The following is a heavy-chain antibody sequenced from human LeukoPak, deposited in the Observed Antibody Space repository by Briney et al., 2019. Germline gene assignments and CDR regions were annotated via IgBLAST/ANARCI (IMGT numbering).Heavy chain of an antibody. CDR3: ARDETYCSSTSCQNKYYYDYYYMDV. CDR2: IKQDGSEK. D-gene: IGHD2-2*01. Sequence: GGSLRLSCAASGFTFSSYWMSWVRQAPGKGREWVANIKQDGSEKYYVDSVKGRFTISRDNAKNSLYLQMNSLRAEDTAVYYCARDETYCSSTSCQNKYYYDYYYMDVWGKGTTVTVSS. V-gene: IGHV3-7*01. J-gene: IGHJ6*03. CDR1: GFTFSSYW.